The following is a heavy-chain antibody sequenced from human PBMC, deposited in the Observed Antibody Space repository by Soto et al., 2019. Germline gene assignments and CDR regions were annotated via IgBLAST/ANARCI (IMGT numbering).Heavy chain of an antibody. CDR2: ISGYNGNT. D-gene: IGHD1-26*01. Sequence: QVQLVQSGAEVKKPGASVKVSCKASGYTFISYGISWVRQAPGQGLEWMGWISGYNGNTKYAQKLQGRVTMTTATSTSTAYMDLRSLRSDDTAVYYCERDLGAQIVDYWGQGTLVTVSS. CDR1: GYTFISYG. CDR3: ERDLGAQIVDY. V-gene: IGHV1-18*01. J-gene: IGHJ4*02.